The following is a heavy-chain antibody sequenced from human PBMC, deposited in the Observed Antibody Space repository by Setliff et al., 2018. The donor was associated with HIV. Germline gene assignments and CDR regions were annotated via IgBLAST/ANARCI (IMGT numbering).Heavy chain of an antibody. Sequence: SETLSLTCTVSGGSISTSSSYWGWIRQPPGKGLEWIGSIYYSGNTYFSPSLKSRITISVDTSKNQFSLKVNSVTAADTAVYYCARHDITLVRGLVWGQGTTVTVSS. CDR1: GGSISTSSSY. V-gene: IGHV4-39*01. CDR3: ARHDITLVRGLV. J-gene: IGHJ6*02. D-gene: IGHD3-10*01. CDR2: IYYSGNT.